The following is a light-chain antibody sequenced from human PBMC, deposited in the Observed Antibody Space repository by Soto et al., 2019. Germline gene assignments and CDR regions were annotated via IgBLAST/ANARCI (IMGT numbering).Light chain of an antibody. V-gene: IGKV3-11*01. Sequence: EVVLTQSPATLSLSPGERATLSCRASQSISNFLAWYQQKPGQTPRLLIYDSSIRAAGFPARFSGSGSGTDFTLTINNLGPEDFAVYFCQQRSSRPLTFGGGTKVEI. CDR3: QQRSSRPLT. J-gene: IGKJ4*01. CDR1: QSISNF. CDR2: DSS.